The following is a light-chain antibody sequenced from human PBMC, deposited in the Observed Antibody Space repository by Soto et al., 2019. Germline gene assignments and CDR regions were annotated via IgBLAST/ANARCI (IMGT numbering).Light chain of an antibody. CDR1: QSVGNNY. CDR3: QQYAASPIT. CDR2: GAS. Sequence: EIVLTQSPGTLSLSPGERATLTCRASQSVGNNYLAWYQRKPGQAPRLLIHGASSRATGIPDRFSRSGSGTDFPLTISRLEPEDFAVFYCQQYAASPITFGGGTKVEIK. V-gene: IGKV3-20*01. J-gene: IGKJ4*01.